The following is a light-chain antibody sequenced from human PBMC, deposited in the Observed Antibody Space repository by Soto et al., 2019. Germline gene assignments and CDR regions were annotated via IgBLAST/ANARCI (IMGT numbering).Light chain of an antibody. CDR1: QTVVNYQ. CDR2: NTF. CDR3: QEYGALPPT. J-gene: IGKJ1*01. Sequence: EGVLTQSPGPLSLPPGERATLSCRTSQTVVNYQLAWYRQKPGQAPRLLLSNTFHRATGIPDRFSGNGSETDFTLTIRRLETEDFAVYHCQEYGALPPTFGQVTRVEI. V-gene: IGKV3-20*01.